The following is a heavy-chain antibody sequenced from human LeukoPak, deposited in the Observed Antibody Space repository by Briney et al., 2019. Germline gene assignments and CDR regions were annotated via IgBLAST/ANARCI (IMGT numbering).Heavy chain of an antibody. J-gene: IGHJ4*02. Sequence: GGSLRPSCAASGFTFSSYAMHWVRQAPGKGLEWVAVISYDGSNKYYADSVKGRFTISRDNSKNTLYLQMNSLRAEDTAVYYCARSSQNWNEDYWGQGTLVTVSS. CDR3: ARSSQNWNEDY. CDR2: ISYDGSNK. CDR1: GFTFSSYA. V-gene: IGHV3-30*04. D-gene: IGHD1-1*01.